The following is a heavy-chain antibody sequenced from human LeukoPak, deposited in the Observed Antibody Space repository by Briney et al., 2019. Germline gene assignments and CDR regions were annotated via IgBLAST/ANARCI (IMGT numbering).Heavy chain of an antibody. Sequence: SETLSLTCTVSGGSISSGSYYWSWIRQPPGKGLEWIGYIYYSGSTNYNPSLKSRVTISVDTSKNQFSLKLSSVTAADTAVYYCARPSLYYYDSSGYSDAFDIWGQGTMVTVSS. CDR2: IYYSGST. CDR3: ARPSLYYYDSSGYSDAFDI. V-gene: IGHV4-61*01. J-gene: IGHJ3*02. D-gene: IGHD3-22*01. CDR1: GGSISSGSYY.